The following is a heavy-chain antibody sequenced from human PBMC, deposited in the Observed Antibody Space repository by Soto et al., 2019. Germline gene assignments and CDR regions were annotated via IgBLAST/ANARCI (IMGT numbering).Heavy chain of an antibody. CDR2: FIPIFRTL. D-gene: IGHD3-22*01. V-gene: IGHV1-69*01. CDR3: VTDRRINYSDPHDEFVASVNEV. J-gene: IGHJ3*01. CDR1: GGIFGSHG. Sequence: QVQLIQSEAEVKKPGSSVRVSCTASGGIFGSHGFSWVRQAPGQRLEWVGGFIPIFRTLTYTEKFQARVRMAAHAVTNTVYLDLSTLMSEDTAVHYCVTDRRINYSDPHDEFVASVNEVWGQGTMVSVSS.